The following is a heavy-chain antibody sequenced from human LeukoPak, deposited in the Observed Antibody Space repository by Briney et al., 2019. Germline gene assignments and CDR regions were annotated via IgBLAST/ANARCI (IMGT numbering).Heavy chain of an antibody. CDR3: AKGVLRFLEWAPSYYYMDV. Sequence: GGSLRLSCAASGFTFSSYAMSWVRQAPGKGLEWVSAISGSGGSTYYADYVKGRFTISRDNSKNTLYLQMNSLRAEDTAVYYCAKGVLRFLEWAPSYYYMDVWGKGTTVTVSS. J-gene: IGHJ6*03. CDR1: GFTFSSYA. D-gene: IGHD3-3*01. CDR2: ISGSGGST. V-gene: IGHV3-23*01.